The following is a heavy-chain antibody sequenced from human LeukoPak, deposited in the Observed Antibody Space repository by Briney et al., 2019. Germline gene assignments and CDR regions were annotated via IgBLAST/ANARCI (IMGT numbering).Heavy chain of an antibody. CDR1: GGSISSYY. CDR2: IYTSGST. CDR3: ARAEAYCSSTSCYTIWFDP. J-gene: IGHJ5*02. D-gene: IGHD2-2*02. V-gene: IGHV4-4*07. Sequence: PSETLSLTCTVSGGSISSYYWSWIRQPAGKGLEWIGRIYTSGSTNYNPSLKSRVTMSVDTSKNQFSLKLSSVTAADTAVYYCARAEAYCSSTSCYTIWFDPWGQGTLVTVSS.